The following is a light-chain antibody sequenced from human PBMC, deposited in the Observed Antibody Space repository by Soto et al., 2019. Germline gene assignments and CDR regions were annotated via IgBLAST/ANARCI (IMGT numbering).Light chain of an antibody. Sequence: DIQMTQSPYTLSASVGDRVTITCRASQHINTWLAWYQQKSGKAPKLLMYDASSLESGVPSRFSGSSSGTEFTLTISSVQPGDFATYYCQQSYSSLVTFGAGTKVEIK. J-gene: IGKJ4*01. CDR1: QHINTW. V-gene: IGKV1-5*01. CDR3: QQSYSSLVT. CDR2: DAS.